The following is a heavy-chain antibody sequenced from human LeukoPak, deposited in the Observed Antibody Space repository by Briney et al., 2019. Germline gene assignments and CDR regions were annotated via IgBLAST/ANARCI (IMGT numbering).Heavy chain of an antibody. D-gene: IGHD2-2*01. V-gene: IGHV4-34*01. CDR3: ARDVVVVPAAIHYGMDA. J-gene: IGHJ6*02. CDR2: INHSGRT. CDR1: GGSFSDYF. Sequence: SETLSLTCAVYGGSFSDYFWGWIRQPPGKGLEWIGEINHSGRTYYNPSLKSRVTISVDTSKNQFSLNLSSVTAADTAVYYCARDVVVVPAAIHYGMDAWGQGTTVTVSS.